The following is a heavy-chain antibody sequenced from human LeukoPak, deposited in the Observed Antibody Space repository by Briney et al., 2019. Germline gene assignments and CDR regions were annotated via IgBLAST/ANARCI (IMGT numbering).Heavy chain of an antibody. CDR2: IYYSGST. D-gene: IGHD1-26*01. V-gene: IGHV4-59*05. Sequence: SGGSLRLSCAASGFTFSSYSVNWVRQAPGKGLEWIGSIYYSGSTYYNPSLKSRVTISVDTSKNQFSLKLSSVTAADTAVYYCATELVGATFDYWGQGTLVTVSS. CDR1: GFTFSSYSVN. CDR3: ATELVGATFDY. J-gene: IGHJ4*02.